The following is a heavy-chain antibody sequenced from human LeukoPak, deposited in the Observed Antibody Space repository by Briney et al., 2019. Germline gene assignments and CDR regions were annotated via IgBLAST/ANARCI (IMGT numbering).Heavy chain of an antibody. Sequence: SVKVSCKASGGTFISYAISWVRQAPGQGLEWMGGSIPIFGTANYAQKFQGRVTITADESTSTAYMELSSLRSEDTAVYYCARELRFLEWLSDYYYGMDVWGQGTTVTVSS. CDR1: GGTFISYA. V-gene: IGHV1-69*13. D-gene: IGHD3-3*01. J-gene: IGHJ6*02. CDR2: SIPIFGTA. CDR3: ARELRFLEWLSDYYYGMDV.